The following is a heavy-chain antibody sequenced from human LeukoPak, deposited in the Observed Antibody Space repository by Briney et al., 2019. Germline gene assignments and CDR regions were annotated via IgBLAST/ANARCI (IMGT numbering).Heavy chain of an antibody. V-gene: IGHV4-4*07. Sequence: SETLSLTCTVSSGSLGSYYWNWLRQPAGKGLEWLGHIYTSGSTNYNPSLKSRVTMSVDTSKNQFSLKLNSVTAADTAFYYCAREYSSSSGKALDYWAQGTLVTVSS. CDR1: SGSLGSYY. D-gene: IGHD6-6*01. J-gene: IGHJ4*02. CDR2: IYTSGST. CDR3: AREYSSSSGKALDY.